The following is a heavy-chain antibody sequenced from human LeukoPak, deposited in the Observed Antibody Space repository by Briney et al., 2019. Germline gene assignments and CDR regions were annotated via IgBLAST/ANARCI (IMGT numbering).Heavy chain of an antibody. D-gene: IGHD3-22*01. CDR1: GYSITNGYY. J-gene: IGHJ4*02. Sequence: SETLSLTCTVSGYSITNGYYWGWIRQPPGKGLEWIGSMYHSGSTYYNPSLKSRVTISVDTSKNHFSLQLSSVTAADTAVYYCARVYYDSSGYYYRGLSYFDSWGQGTLVTVSS. CDR3: ARVYYDSSGYYYRGLSYFDS. V-gene: IGHV4-38-2*02. CDR2: MYHSGST.